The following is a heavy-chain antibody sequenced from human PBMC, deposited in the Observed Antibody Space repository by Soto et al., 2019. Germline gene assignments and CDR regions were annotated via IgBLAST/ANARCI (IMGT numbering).Heavy chain of an antibody. V-gene: IGHV4-30-4*01. J-gene: IGHJ4*02. CDR3: ARSPLTEGYYFDS. CDR1: GGSISSGDYY. Sequence: QVQLQESGPGLVKPSQTLSLTCTVSGGSISSGDYYWSWIRQPPGKGLEWIGYIYYSGSTDYNPSLKSRLTVSVDTSKNQFSLRLSSVTAADTAVYYCARSPLTEGYYFDSWGQGTLVTVSS. D-gene: IGHD2-15*01. CDR2: IYYSGST.